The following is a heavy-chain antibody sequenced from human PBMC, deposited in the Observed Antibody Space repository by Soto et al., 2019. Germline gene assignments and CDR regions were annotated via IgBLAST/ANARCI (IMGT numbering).Heavy chain of an antibody. D-gene: IGHD1-7*01. CDR2: ISWNSGSI. J-gene: IGHJ4*02. CDR3: AKGGYNWNSYLHY. V-gene: IGHV3-9*01. CDR1: GFTFDDYG. Sequence: GGSLRLSCAASGFTFDDYGMHWVQQAPGKGLEWVSGISWNSGSIDYADSVKGRFTISRDNAKNSLYLQMNSLRTEDTALYYCAKGGYNWNSYLHYWGQGTLVTVSS.